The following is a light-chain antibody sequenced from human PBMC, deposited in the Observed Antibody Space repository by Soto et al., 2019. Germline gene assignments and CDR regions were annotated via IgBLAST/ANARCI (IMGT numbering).Light chain of an antibody. J-gene: IGLJ3*02. CDR2: INYDGTH. V-gene: IGLV4-69*01. CDR3: QSLGTGIQV. Sequence: QPVLTQSPSASASLGASVKLTCTLSSGYSTYAIAWHQQQSEKGPRFLMKINYDGTHSKGDGFFDRFSGSSSGAERHLTISSLQSEDEADYYCQSLGTGIQVFGGETKLTVL. CDR1: SGYSTYA.